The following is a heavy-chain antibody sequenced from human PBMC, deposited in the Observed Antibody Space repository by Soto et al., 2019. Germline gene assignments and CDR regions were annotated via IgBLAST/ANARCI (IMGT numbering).Heavy chain of an antibody. CDR3: ARGGATTVTLFDY. Sequence: GGSLRLSCAASGFTVSSNYMSWVRQAPGKGLEWVSIIYSGGSTYYADSVKGRFTISRDNSKNTLYLQMNSLRAEDTAVYYCARGGATTVTLFDYWGQGTLVTVSS. V-gene: IGHV3-53*01. CDR2: IYSGGST. J-gene: IGHJ4*02. D-gene: IGHD4-17*01. CDR1: GFTVSSNY.